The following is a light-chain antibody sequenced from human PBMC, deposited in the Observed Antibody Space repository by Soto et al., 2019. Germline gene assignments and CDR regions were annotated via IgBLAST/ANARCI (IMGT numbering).Light chain of an antibody. CDR3: CSYAGSSTYV. J-gene: IGLJ1*01. V-gene: IGLV2-23*02. CDR1: SSEIGSYNL. Sequence: QSVLTQPASVSGSPGQSITISCTGTSSEIGSYNLVSWYQQQQGKATKLMIYEVSKRPSGVSNRFSGSKSGNTASLKFSGLQAEDEADYYCCSYAGSSTYVFGTGTKVTVL. CDR2: EVS.